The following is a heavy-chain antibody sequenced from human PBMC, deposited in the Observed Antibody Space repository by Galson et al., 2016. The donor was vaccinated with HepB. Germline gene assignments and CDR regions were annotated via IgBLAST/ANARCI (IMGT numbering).Heavy chain of an antibody. J-gene: IGHJ4*02. CDR2: IYWNDDK. CDR3: SRRTLHAGHWTFDY. D-gene: IGHD1-1*01. Sequence: PALVKPTQTLTLTCTFSGFSLSTSGVGVGWIRQPPGEALEWLALIYWNDDKRYSPSQKSSFSITKDTSKNQVVLTMTNMDPVDTATYYCSRRTLHAGHWTFDYWGQGTLVTVSS. CDR1: GFSLSTSGVG. V-gene: IGHV2-5*01.